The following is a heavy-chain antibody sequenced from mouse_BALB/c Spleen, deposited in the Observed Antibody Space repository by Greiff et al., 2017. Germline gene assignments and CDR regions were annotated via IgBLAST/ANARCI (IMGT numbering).Heavy chain of an antibody. CDR1: GFTFSSFG. V-gene: IGHV5-17*02. CDR3: ARYDYDAMDY. Sequence: EVQVVESGGGLVQPGGSRKLSCAASGFTFSSFGMHWVRQAPEKGLEWVAYISSGSSTIYYADTVKGRFTISRDNPKNTLFLQMTSLRSEDTAMYYCARYDYDAMDYWGQGTSVTVSS. CDR2: ISSGSSTI. J-gene: IGHJ4*01.